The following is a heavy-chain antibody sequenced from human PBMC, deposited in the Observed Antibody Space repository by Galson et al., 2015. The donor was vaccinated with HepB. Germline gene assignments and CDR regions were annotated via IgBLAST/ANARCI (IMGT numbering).Heavy chain of an antibody. D-gene: IGHD6-19*01. CDR3: TRILEVAGRGVAFDI. CDR2: IGSTGTTT. J-gene: IGHJ3*02. CDR1: GFIFSSYP. V-gene: IGHV3-23*01. Sequence: SLRLSCAASGFIFSSYPMSWVRQAPGKGLEWVSSIGSTGTTTYYAASVKGRFAVSRDNANSQNMMYLQMNSLGAEDTAMYYCTRILEVAGRGVAFDIWGQGTMVTVSS.